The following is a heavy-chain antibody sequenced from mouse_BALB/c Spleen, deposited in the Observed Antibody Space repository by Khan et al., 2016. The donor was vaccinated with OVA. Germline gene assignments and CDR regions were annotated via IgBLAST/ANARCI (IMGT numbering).Heavy chain of an antibody. V-gene: IGHV1S137*01. CDR3: ARPAYDCYYDY. CDR1: GFTFTDYA. Sequence: QVQLQQSGPELVRPGVSVKISCKGSGFTFTDYAMHWVKQSHAKSLEWIGLISTYSGNTNYNQKFKGKATMTVDKSSSTAYMELARLTSEDSAIYYYARPAYDCYYDYWGQGTTLTVSS. D-gene: IGHD2-3*01. CDR2: ISTYSGNT. J-gene: IGHJ2*01.